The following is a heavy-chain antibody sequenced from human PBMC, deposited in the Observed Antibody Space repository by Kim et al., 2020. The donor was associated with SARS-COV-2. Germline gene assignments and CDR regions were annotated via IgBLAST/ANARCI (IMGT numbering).Heavy chain of an antibody. Sequence: ASVKVSCKASGYTFTSYYLNRVRQVTGQGLEWMGWMNPNIGNTGYAQKFQGRVTMTRNTSISTAYMELSSLRSEDTAVYYCARRGYLSGWDVFDYWCQGT. D-gene: IGHD1-26*01. CDR3: ARRGYLSGWDVFDY. V-gene: IGHV1-8*01. J-gene: IGHJ4*02. CDR1: GYTFTSYY. CDR2: MNPNIGNT.